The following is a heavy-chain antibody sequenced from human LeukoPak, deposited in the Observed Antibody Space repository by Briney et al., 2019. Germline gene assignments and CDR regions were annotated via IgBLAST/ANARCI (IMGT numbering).Heavy chain of an antibody. CDR2: IRQDGSEK. V-gene: IGHV3-7*01. J-gene: IGHJ3*02. CDR3: AKGSSRPPNAFDI. CDR1: GFTFSGHW. D-gene: IGHD6-6*01. Sequence: PGGPLRLSCTASGFTFSGHWMSWVRQAPGKGMEWVASIRQDGSEKHYVDSVEGRFIISRDNAKNSLHLQMNSLRAEDTAVYYCAKGSSRPPNAFDIWGQGTLVTVSS.